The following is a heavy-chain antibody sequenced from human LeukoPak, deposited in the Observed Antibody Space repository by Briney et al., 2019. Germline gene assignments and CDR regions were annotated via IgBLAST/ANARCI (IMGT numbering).Heavy chain of an antibody. CDR2: MSSGGGL. J-gene: IGHJ4*02. CDR3: ARDYSGWSRDC. V-gene: IGHV3-21*06. Sequence: PGGSLRLSCAASGFSISTYSMSWLRQAPGKGLEWVSTMSSGGGLYYAGSVKGRFTMSRDNAKNSLYLKMNSLRAEDTAVFYCARDYSGWSRDCWGQGNLVTVS. CDR1: GFSISTYS. D-gene: IGHD5-12*01.